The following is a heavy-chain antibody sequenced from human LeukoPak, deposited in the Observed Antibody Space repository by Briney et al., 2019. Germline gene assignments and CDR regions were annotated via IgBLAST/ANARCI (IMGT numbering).Heavy chain of an antibody. Sequence: GGSLRLSCAASGFTFSSYAMSWVRQAPGKGLEWVPAISGSGGSTYYADSVKGRFTISRDNSKNTLYLQMNSLRAEDTAVYYCAKDLVVPAAMDVDYWGQGTLVTVSS. D-gene: IGHD2-2*01. CDR2: ISGSGGST. V-gene: IGHV3-23*01. CDR3: AKDLVVPAAMDVDY. CDR1: GFTFSSYA. J-gene: IGHJ4*02.